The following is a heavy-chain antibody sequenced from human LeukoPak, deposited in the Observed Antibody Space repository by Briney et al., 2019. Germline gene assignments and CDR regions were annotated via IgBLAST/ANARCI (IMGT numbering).Heavy chain of an antibody. CDR3: AKDIRRIAAAGTEAFDI. V-gene: IGHV3-9*03. J-gene: IGHJ3*02. D-gene: IGHD6-13*01. CDR2: ISWNSGSI. CDR1: GFTFDDYA. Sequence: PGGSLRLSCAASGFTFDDYAMHWVRQAPGKGLEWVSGISWNSGSIGYADSVKGRFTISRDNAKNSLYLQMNSLRAEDMALYYCAKDIRRIAAAGTEAFDIWGQGTMVTVSS.